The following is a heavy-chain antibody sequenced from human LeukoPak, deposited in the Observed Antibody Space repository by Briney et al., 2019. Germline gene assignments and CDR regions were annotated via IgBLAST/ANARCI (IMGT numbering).Heavy chain of an antibody. D-gene: IGHD3-3*01. CDR1: GGSISSGDYY. V-gene: IGHV4-30-4*01. CDR2: FYYSGGT. J-gene: IGHJ5*02. CDR3: ARAFYDFWSGSIDGYFDP. Sequence: PSQTLPLTCTVSGGSISSGDYYWGWIRQPPGKGLEWIGYFYYSGGTYYNPSLKSRVTISVDTSKNQFSLKLTSVTAADTAVYYCARAFYDFWSGSIDGYFDPWGQGTLVTVSS.